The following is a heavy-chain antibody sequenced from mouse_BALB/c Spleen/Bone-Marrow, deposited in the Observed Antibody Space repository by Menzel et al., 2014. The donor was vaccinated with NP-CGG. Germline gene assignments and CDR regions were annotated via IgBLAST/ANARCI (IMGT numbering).Heavy chain of an antibody. Sequence: EVQLVESGGDLVKPGGSLKLSCAASGFTFSSYGMSWVRQTPDKRLEWVATISSGGSYTYYPDSVKGRFTISRDNAKNTLYLQMSSLKSKDTAMYYCARQTYYDYDGYFDYWGQGTTLTVSS. J-gene: IGHJ2*01. D-gene: IGHD2-4*01. CDR3: ARQTYYDYDGYFDY. V-gene: IGHV5-6*01. CDR2: ISSGGSYT. CDR1: GFTFSSYG.